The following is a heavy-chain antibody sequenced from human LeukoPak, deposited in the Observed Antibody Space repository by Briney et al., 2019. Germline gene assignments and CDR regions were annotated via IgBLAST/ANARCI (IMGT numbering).Heavy chain of an antibody. CDR2: MHYSGST. D-gene: IGHD7-27*01. J-gene: IGHJ4*02. Sequence: SETLSLTCTVSGXSISSGDDYWSWIRQYPGKGLEWIGNMHYSGSTYYNPSLKSRATISGDTSKNQFSLKLSSVTAADTAVYYCAKTSAVSTGVFDYWGQGTLVTVSS. CDR1: GXSISSGDDY. V-gene: IGHV4-31*03. CDR3: AKTSAVSTGVFDY.